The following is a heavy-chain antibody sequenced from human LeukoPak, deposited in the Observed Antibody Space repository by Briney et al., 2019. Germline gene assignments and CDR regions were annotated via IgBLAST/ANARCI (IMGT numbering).Heavy chain of an antibody. Sequence: GGSLRLSCAASGFTFSIYWMSWVRQAPGKGLEWVANIKQDGSEKNYVDSVKGRFTISRDNAKNSLYLQMNSLRAEDTAVYYWARDSRIVGATGGSDYWGQGTLVTVSS. CDR3: ARDSRIVGATGGSDY. D-gene: IGHD1-26*01. V-gene: IGHV3-7*01. CDR2: IKQDGSEK. J-gene: IGHJ4*02. CDR1: GFTFSIYW.